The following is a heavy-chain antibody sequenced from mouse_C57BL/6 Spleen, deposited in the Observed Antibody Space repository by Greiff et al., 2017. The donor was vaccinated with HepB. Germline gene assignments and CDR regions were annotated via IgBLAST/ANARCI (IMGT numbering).Heavy chain of an antibody. Sequence: EVKLVESGGGLVKPGGSLKLSCAASGFTFSSYAMSWVRQTPEKRLEWVATISDGGSYTYYPDNVKGRFTISRDNAKNNLYLQMSHLKSEDTAMYYCARAPYDYGSSYDWYFDVWGTGTTVTVSS. J-gene: IGHJ1*03. CDR3: ARAPYDYGSSYDWYFDV. CDR1: GFTFSSYA. CDR2: ISDGGSYT. V-gene: IGHV5-4*03. D-gene: IGHD1-1*01.